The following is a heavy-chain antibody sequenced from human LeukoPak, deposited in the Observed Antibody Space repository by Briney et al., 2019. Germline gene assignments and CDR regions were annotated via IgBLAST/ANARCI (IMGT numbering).Heavy chain of an antibody. Sequence: PSQTLSLTCTVSGGSISSGSYYWNWIRQPAGKGLEWIGRIYTSGSTNYNPSLKSRVTISVDTSKNQFSLKLSSVTAADTAVYYCARDLDRYCSSTSCYPFDYWGQGTLVTVSS. J-gene: IGHJ4*02. CDR2: IYTSGST. V-gene: IGHV4-61*02. CDR3: ARDLDRYCSSTSCYPFDY. CDR1: GGSISSGSYY. D-gene: IGHD2-2*01.